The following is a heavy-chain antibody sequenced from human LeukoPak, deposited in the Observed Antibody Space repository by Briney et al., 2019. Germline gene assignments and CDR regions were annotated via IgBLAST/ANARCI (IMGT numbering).Heavy chain of an antibody. Sequence: GASAKVSRKASGGTFSSYAISWVRQAPGQGLEWMGGIIPIFGTANYAQKFQGRVTITADESTSTAYMELSSLRSEDTAVYYCASSPVVTLYYFDYWGQGTLVTVSS. D-gene: IGHD3-22*01. CDR3: ASSPVVTLYYFDY. J-gene: IGHJ4*02. CDR2: IIPIFGTA. CDR1: GGTFSSYA. V-gene: IGHV1-69*13.